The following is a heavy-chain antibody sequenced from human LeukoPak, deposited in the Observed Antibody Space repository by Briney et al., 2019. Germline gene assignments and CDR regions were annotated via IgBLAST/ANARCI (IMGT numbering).Heavy chain of an antibody. D-gene: IGHD4-11*01. CDR2: LNSDGSST. CDR1: GFAFSSYW. J-gene: IGHJ5*02. Sequence: GGSLRLSCAASGFAFSSYWMHWVRQAPGKGLVGVSRLNSDGSSTTYADSVQGRFTISRDNAKNTLYLQMNSLRADDTAVYYCARSVYSYYANWFDPWGQGTLVTVSS. V-gene: IGHV3-74*01. CDR3: ARSVYSYYANWFDP.